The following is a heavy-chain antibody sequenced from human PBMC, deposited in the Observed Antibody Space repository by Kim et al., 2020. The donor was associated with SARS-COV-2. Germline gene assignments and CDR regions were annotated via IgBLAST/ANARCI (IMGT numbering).Heavy chain of an antibody. CDR3: ATTWRNWNYLPTPNFDY. J-gene: IGHJ4*02. Sequence: GGSLRLSCAASGFTFSSYAMSWVRQAPGKGLEWVSAISGSGGSTYYADSVKGRFTISRDNSKNTLYLQMNSLRAEDTAVYYCATTWRNWNYLPTPNFDYWGQGTLVTVSS. D-gene: IGHD1-7*01. V-gene: IGHV3-23*01. CDR1: GFTFSSYA. CDR2: ISGSGGST.